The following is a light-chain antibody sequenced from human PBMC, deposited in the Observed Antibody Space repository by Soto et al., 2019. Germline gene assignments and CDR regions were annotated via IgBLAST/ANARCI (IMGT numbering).Light chain of an antibody. CDR2: DVS. J-gene: IGLJ1*01. V-gene: IGLV2-14*01. Sequence: QSALTQPASVSGSPGQSITISCTGTSSYVGGYDYVSWYQQHPGKAPKLMIYDVSNRPSGVSNRFSGSKSGNTASLTISGLQAEDEAVYFCSSYTSSSTYVFGTGTKVTVL. CDR1: SSYVGGYDY. CDR3: SSYTSSSTYV.